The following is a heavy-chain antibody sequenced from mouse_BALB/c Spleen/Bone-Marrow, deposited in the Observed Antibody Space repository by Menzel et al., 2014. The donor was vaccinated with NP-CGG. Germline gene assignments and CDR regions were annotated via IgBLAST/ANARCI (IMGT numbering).Heavy chain of an antibody. V-gene: IGHV1-80*01. CDR3: ARGGISVDC. Sequence: QVQLTESGAELVRPGSSVKISCKASGYAFSSYWMNWVKQRPGQGLEWIGQIYPGDSDADYNGKFKGKATLTADKSSNTAYMQLTSLTSEDSAVYFCARGGISVDCWGQGTTPTVSS. CDR1: GYAFSSYW. CDR2: IYPGDSDA. J-gene: IGHJ2*01.